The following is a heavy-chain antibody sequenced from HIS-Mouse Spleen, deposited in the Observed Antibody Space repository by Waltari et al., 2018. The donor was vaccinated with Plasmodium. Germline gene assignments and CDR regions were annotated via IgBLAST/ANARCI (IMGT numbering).Heavy chain of an antibody. D-gene: IGHD6-6*01. Sequence: EVQLVASGGGLIQPGGSLRLSCAASGFTVSINSMGWVRQAPGKGVEWVSVIYSGGSTYYADSVKGRFTISRDNSKNTLYLQMNSLRAEDTAVYYCARGMKSSSSAFDIWGQGTMVTVSS. J-gene: IGHJ3*02. CDR1: GFTVSINS. CDR3: ARGMKSSSSAFDI. V-gene: IGHV3-53*01. CDR2: IYSGGST.